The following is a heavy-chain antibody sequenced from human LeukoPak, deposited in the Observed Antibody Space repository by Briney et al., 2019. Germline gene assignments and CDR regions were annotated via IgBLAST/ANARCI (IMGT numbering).Heavy chain of an antibody. J-gene: IGHJ4*02. CDR1: GFTFSSYG. CDR2: ISYDGSNK. Sequence: GRSLRLSCAASGFTFSSYGMHWVRQAPGKGLEWVAVISYDGSNKYYADSVKGRFTISRDNSKNTLYLQMNSLRAEDTAVYYCAKDSEDSSSWYDDFDYWGQGTLVTVSS. V-gene: IGHV3-30*18. CDR3: AKDSEDSSSWYDDFDY. D-gene: IGHD6-13*01.